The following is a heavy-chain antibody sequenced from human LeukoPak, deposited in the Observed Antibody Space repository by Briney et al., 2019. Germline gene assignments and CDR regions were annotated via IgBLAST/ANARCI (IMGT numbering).Heavy chain of an antibody. J-gene: IGHJ4*02. V-gene: IGHV3-7*01. Sequence: GGTLRLSCAASRFTFSNFWMNWVSQAPGKGLEWVANINQDGSEKYYVDSVKGRFTISRDNAKNSLYLQMNNLRGEDTAVYYCARGHYYDFDWGQGTLVTVSS. CDR1: RFTFSNFW. CDR2: INQDGSEK. D-gene: IGHD3-22*01. CDR3: ARGHYYDFD.